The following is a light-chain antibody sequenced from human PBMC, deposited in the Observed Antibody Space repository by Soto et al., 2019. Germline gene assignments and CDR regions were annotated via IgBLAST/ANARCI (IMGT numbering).Light chain of an antibody. J-gene: IGKJ2*01. CDR2: KAS. Sequence: DVQMTQSPSTLSASVGDRVTITCRASQSVSSWLAWYQQKPGKAPKLLIYKASSLESGVPSRFSGSGSGTEFTLTVSSLQPDDFATYYCQQYHYFPYTFGQGTNLEI. CDR1: QSVSSW. V-gene: IGKV1-5*03. CDR3: QQYHYFPYT.